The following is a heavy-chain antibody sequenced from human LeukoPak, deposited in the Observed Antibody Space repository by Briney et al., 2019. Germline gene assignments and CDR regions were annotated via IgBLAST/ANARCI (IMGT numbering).Heavy chain of an antibody. D-gene: IGHD3-3*01. CDR2: ISGSGGST. V-gene: IGHV3-23*01. Sequence: GSLRLSCAASGFTFSSYAMSWVRQAPGKGLEWVSAISGSGGSTYYADSVKGRFTISRDNSKNTLYLQMNSLRAEDTAVYYCAKGATYYDFWSGYSSLNYYYYGMDVWGQGTTVTVSS. CDR3: AKGATYYDFWSGYSSLNYYYYGMDV. J-gene: IGHJ6*02. CDR1: GFTFSSYA.